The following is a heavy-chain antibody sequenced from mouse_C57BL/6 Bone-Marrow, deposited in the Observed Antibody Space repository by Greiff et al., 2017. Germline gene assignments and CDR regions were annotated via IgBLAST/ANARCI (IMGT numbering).Heavy chain of an antibody. J-gene: IGHJ4*01. V-gene: IGHV1-15*01. Sequence: VQLQQSGAELVRPGASVTLSCKASGYTFTDYEMHWVKQTPVHGLEWIGAIDPETGGTAYNQKFKGKAILTADKSSSTAYMELRSLTSEDSAVYYGTRGEFIGAMDYWGQGTSVTVSS. CDR1: GYTFTDYE. CDR2: IDPETGGT. D-gene: IGHD1-1*01. CDR3: TRGEFIGAMDY.